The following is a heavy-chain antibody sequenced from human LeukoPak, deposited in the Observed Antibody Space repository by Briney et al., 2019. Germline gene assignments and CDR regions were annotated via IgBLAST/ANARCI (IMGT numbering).Heavy chain of an antibody. V-gene: IGHV3-23*01. CDR2: ISGSGGST. CDR1: GLTFSSYA. D-gene: IGHD2-8*01. CDR3: AKDFSRLMYDY. Sequence: GGSLRLSCAASGLTFSSYAMSWVRQAPGKGLEWVSAISGSGGSTYYADSVKGRFTISRDNSKNTLYLQMNSLRAEDKAVYYCAKDFSRLMYDYWGQGTLVTVSS. J-gene: IGHJ4*02.